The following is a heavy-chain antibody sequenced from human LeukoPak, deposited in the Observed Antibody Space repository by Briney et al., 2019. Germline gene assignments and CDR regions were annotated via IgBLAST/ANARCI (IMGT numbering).Heavy chain of an antibody. D-gene: IGHD6-19*01. J-gene: IGHJ4*02. CDR2: IYSGGST. Sequence: AGGSLRLSCAASGFTVSSNYMSWVRQAPGKGLEWVSVIYSGGSTYYADSVKGRFTISRDNSKNTLYLQMNSLGAEDTAVYYCARSLGSGWPFDYWGQGTLVTVSS. CDR3: ARSLGSGWPFDY. V-gene: IGHV3-53*01. CDR1: GFTVSSNY.